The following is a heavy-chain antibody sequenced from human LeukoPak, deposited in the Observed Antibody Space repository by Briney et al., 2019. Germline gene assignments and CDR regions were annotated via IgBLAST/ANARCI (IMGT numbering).Heavy chain of an antibody. J-gene: IGHJ3*02. D-gene: IGHD2-2*01. CDR3: ASSGYCSSTSCSRRNAFDI. Sequence: PGGSLRLSCAASGFTFSSYAMSWVRQAPGKGLEWVSAISGSGGSTYYADSVKGRFTISRDNSKNTLYLQMNSLRAEDTAVYYCASSGYCSSTSCSRRNAFDIWGQGTMVTVSS. CDR1: GFTFSSYA. V-gene: IGHV3-23*01. CDR2: ISGSGGST.